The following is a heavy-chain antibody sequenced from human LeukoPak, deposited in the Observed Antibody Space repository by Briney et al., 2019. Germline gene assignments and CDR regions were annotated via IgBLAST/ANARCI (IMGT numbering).Heavy chain of an antibody. CDR1: GFTVSSNY. CDR2: IYSGGST. J-gene: IGHJ3*02. D-gene: IGHD6-13*01. CDR3: AGRQLVRLADAFDI. V-gene: IGHV3-53*01. Sequence: PGGSLRLSRAASGFTVSSNYMGWVRQAPGKGLEWVSVIYSGGSTYYADSVKGRFTISRDNSKNTLYLQMNSLRAEDTAVYYCAGRQLVRLADAFDIWGQGTMVTVSS.